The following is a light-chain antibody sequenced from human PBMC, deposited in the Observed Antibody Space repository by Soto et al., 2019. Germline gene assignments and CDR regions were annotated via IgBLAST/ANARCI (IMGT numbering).Light chain of an antibody. J-gene: IGKJ4*01. CDR2: GAS. V-gene: IGKV3-15*01. CDR3: QQYSDWPLT. CDR1: QSTSNL. Sequence: EIVMTQSPATLSVSPGERATLSSRASQSTSNLLAWYQQKPGQAPRLLIHGASTRATGIPATFSGSGSGTEFTLTISSLESEDFAVYYCQQYSDWPLTFGGGTKVEIK.